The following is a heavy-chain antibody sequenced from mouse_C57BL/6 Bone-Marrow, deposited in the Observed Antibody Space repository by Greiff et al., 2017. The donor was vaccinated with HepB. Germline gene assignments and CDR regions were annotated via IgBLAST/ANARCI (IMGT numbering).Heavy chain of an antibody. J-gene: IGHJ4*01. Sequence: VQLQQSVAELVRPGASVKLSCTASGFNIKNTYMHWVKQRPEQGLEWIGRIDPANGNTKYAPKFQGKATITADTSSNTAYLQLSSLTSEDTAIYYGTSPCITTVGRRTYYAMDYWGQGTSVTVSS. CDR3: TSPCITTVGRRTYYAMDY. V-gene: IGHV14-3*01. CDR2: IDPANGNT. CDR1: GFNIKNTY. D-gene: IGHD1-1*01.